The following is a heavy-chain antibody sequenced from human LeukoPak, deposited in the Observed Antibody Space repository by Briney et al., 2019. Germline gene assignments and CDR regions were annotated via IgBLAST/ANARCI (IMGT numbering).Heavy chain of an antibody. CDR1: GFSFSSYG. Sequence: GGSLRLSCAASGFSFSSYGMHWVRQAPGKGLEWVAVLSYDGSNEYYADSVKGRFTISRDNSKNTLYLQMNNLRVEDTAVYYCAGSWFYRDYFEYWGQGTLVTVSS. D-gene: IGHD3-10*01. V-gene: IGHV3-30*03. J-gene: IGHJ4*02. CDR3: AGSWFYRDYFEY. CDR2: LSYDGSNE.